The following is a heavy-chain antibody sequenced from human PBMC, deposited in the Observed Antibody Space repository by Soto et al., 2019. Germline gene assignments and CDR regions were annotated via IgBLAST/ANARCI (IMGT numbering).Heavy chain of an antibody. CDR3: ARDQDWNYGMDV. V-gene: IGHV1-2*04. Sequence: ASVKVSCKASGGTFSSYAISWVRQAPGQGLEWMGWINPISGGTNYAQKFQGWVTMTRDTSTSTAYMELSRLRSDDTAVYYCARDQDWNYGMDVWGQGTTVTVSS. J-gene: IGHJ6*02. D-gene: IGHD1-1*01. CDR2: INPISGGT. CDR1: GGTFSSYA.